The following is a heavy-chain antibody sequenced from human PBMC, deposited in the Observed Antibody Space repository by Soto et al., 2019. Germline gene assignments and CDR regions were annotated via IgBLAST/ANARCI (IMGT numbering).Heavy chain of an antibody. CDR3: VRDLRRQWRRLDPESYTGMDV. Sequence: ASVKVSCKSSGYILSDYCIHWVRQAPGQGLEWLGWMKPDDGGPNYAQNFQGRVIMTRDTSTDTDYMELARLTSDDTAVYFCVRDLRRQWRRLDPESYTGMDVWGQGTTVTVSS. CDR1: GYILSDYC. V-gene: IGHV1-2*02. CDR2: MKPDDGGP. D-gene: IGHD5-12*01. J-gene: IGHJ6*02.